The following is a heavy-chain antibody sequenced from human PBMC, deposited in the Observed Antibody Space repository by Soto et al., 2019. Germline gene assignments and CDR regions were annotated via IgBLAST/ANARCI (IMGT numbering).Heavy chain of an antibody. CDR2: IYPGDSDT. J-gene: IGHJ6*03. CDR1: GYSFTSYW. V-gene: IGHV5-51*01. D-gene: IGHD5-18*01. CDR3: ARSADTAMAYYYMDV. Sequence: WESLKISCKGSGYSFTSYWIGWVRQMPGKGLEWMGIIYPGDSDTRYSPSFQGQVTISADKSISTAYLQWSSLKASDTAMYYCARSADTAMAYYYMDVWGKGTTVTVSS.